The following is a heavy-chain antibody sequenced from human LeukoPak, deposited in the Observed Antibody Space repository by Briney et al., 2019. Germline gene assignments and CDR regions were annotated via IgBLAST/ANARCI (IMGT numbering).Heavy chain of an antibody. CDR3: ARDLVVATIYHYYYYMDV. J-gene: IGHJ6*03. D-gene: IGHD5-12*01. V-gene: IGHV1-2*02. Sequence: ASVKVSCKASGYTFTGYYMHWVRRAPGQGLEWMGWINPNSGGTNYAQKFQGRVTMTRDTSISTAYMELSRLRSDDTAVYYCARDLVVATIYHYYYYMDVWGKGTTVTVSS. CDR2: INPNSGGT. CDR1: GYTFTGYY.